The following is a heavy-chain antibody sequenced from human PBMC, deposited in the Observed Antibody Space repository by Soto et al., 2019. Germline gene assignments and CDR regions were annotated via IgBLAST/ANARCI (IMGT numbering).Heavy chain of an antibody. J-gene: IGHJ4*02. CDR1: GFTFSSYA. Sequence: GSLRLSCAASGFTFSSYAMSWVRQAPGKGLEWVSAISGGGGSTYYADSVKGRFTISRDNSKNTLYLQMTSLRAQDTAVSYCAKTRNPYSSSWLLFDYWGQGTLVTVSS. D-gene: IGHD6-13*01. V-gene: IGHV3-23*01. CDR2: ISGGGGST. CDR3: AKTRNPYSSSWLLFDY.